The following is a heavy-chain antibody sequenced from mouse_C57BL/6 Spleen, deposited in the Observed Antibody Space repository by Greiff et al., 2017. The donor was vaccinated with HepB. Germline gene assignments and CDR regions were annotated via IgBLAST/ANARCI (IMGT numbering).Heavy chain of an antibody. CDR3: ARVKTGIWYFDV. J-gene: IGHJ1*03. Sequence: EVKVVESGGGLVQSGRSLRLSCAPSGFTFSDFYMEWVRQAPGKGLEWIAASRNKANDYTTEYSASVKGRFIVSRDTSQSILYLQMNDLRAEDTAIYYCARVKTGIWYFDVWGTGTTVTVSS. CDR2: SRNKANDYTT. V-gene: IGHV7-1*01. D-gene: IGHD4-1*01. CDR1: GFTFSDFY.